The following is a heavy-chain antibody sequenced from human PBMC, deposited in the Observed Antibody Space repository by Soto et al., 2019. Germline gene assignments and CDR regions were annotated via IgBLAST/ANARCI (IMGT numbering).Heavy chain of an antibody. CDR2: VYYRGRS. D-gene: IGHD2-8*01. Sequence: LSLTCTVSGGSVGNSNYYWGWIRQSPGKGLEWIGSVYYRGRSYSKSSVKSRVTISVDTSKNQFSLNLNSVTASDTAVYYCVSQRTSVLTQAYFDYWGPGALVTVSS. CDR1: GGSVGNSNYY. CDR3: VSQRTSVLTQAYFDY. J-gene: IGHJ4*02. V-gene: IGHV4-39*01.